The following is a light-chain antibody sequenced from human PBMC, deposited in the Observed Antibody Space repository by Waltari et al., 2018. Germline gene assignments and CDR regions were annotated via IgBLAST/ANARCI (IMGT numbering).Light chain of an antibody. V-gene: IGLV2-8*01. CDR3: ASFAGSNTL. J-gene: IGLJ2*01. Sequence: QSALTQPPSASGSPGQSVTISSTGTSTDVGVYTYVSWYHQHPGKAPKPLIYEVSERPAGVPDRFSGSKSGYTASLTVSGLQAEDEADYFCASFAGSNTLFGGGTKLTVL. CDR1: STDVGVYTY. CDR2: EVS.